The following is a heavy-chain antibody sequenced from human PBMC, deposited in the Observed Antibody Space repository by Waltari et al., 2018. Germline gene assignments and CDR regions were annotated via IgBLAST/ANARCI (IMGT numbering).Heavy chain of an antibody. D-gene: IGHD2-15*01. CDR2: IFSNGEK. Sequence: QVTLKESGPVLVKPTETLTLTCTVSGFSLSNARMGVSWIRQPPGKALEWLAHIFSNGEKSYSTSLKSRLTISKDTSKSQVVLTMTNMDPVDTATYYCARQSKYCSGGSCYLDVWGKGTTVTVSS. V-gene: IGHV2-26*01. CDR1: GFSLSNARMG. CDR3: ARQSKYCSGGSCYLDV. J-gene: IGHJ6*03.